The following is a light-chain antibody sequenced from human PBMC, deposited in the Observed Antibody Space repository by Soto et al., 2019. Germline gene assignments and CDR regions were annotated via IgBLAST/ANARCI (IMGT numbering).Light chain of an antibody. CDR1: QSIIIY. J-gene: IGKJ4*01. CDR2: AAY. Sequence: DIQMTQSPSSLSASVGDRVTITCRARQSIIIYLNWYQQKPGKAPKLLIYAAYNLQSGVPSRFSGSGSGTDFTLTISRLQPENFATYNCQQTYNLPPITCGGGTKVQIK. V-gene: IGKV1-39*01. CDR3: QQTYNLPPIT.